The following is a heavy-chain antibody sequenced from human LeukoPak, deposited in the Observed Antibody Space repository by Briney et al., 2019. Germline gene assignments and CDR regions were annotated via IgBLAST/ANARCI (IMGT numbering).Heavy chain of an antibody. CDR1: GGSISSYY. V-gene: IGHV4-59*12. Sequence: SETLSLTCTVSGGSISSYYWSWIRQPPGKGLEWIGYIYYSGSTNYNPSLKSRVTISVDTSKNQFSLKLSSVTAADTAVYYCARGPTWIQFDYWGQGTLVTVSS. J-gene: IGHJ4*02. CDR3: ARGPTWIQFDY. CDR2: IYYSGST. D-gene: IGHD5-18*01.